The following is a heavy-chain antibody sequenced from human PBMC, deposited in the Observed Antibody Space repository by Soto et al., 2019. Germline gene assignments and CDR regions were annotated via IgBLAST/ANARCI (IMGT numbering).Heavy chain of an antibody. CDR2: VYHTGSS. V-gene: IGHV4-38-2*01. Sequence: SETLSLTCGVPAYSITSDHYWGWVRQPPGKGLEWIGCVYHTGSSYNNPSLKGRLTISVDTSKNQFILELSSVTAADTAVYFCARVLHDGSGSFFDSWGQGTLVTVSS. CDR1: AYSITSDHY. CDR3: ARVLHDGSGSFFDS. J-gene: IGHJ4*02. D-gene: IGHD3-22*01.